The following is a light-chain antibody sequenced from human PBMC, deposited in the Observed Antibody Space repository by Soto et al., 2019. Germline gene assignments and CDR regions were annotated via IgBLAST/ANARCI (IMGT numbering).Light chain of an antibody. V-gene: IGLV1-44*01. CDR2: SNN. Sequence: QSVLTQPPSASATPGQRVTISCSGSTSNIGRNTVNWYQQLPGTAPKLLIYSNNQRPSGVPDRFSGSKSGTSASLAISGLQSEDEADYYCCSYAGSSTYVFGTGTKVTVL. CDR1: TSNIGRNT. CDR3: CSYAGSSTYV. J-gene: IGLJ1*01.